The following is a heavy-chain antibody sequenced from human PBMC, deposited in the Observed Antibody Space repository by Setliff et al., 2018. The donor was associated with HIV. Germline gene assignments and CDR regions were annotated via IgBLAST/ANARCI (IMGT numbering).Heavy chain of an antibody. CDR3: ARDYSGWYYFDC. V-gene: IGHV4-4*08. J-gene: IGHJ4*02. CDR2: IYTSGIT. D-gene: IGHD6-19*01. Sequence: SETLSLTCTVSGGSISGYYWSWIRQPPGKGLEWIGYIYTSGITNYNPSLKSRVTMSVDTSKNQFSLKLSSVTAADTAVYYCARDYSGWYYFDCWGQGPLVTVSS. CDR1: GGSISGYY.